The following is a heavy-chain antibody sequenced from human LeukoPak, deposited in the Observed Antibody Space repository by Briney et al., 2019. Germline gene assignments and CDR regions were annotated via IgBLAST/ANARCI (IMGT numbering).Heavy chain of an antibody. CDR2: IYSGGST. CDR1: GFTVSSNY. D-gene: IGHD3-22*01. Sequence: GGSLRLSCAASGFTVSSNYMSWVRQAPGKGLEWVPVIYSGGSTYYADSVKGRFTISRDNSKNTLYLQMNSLRAEDTAVYYCATGRTYYYDSSGYYYGMDVWGQGTTVTVSS. J-gene: IGHJ6*02. V-gene: IGHV3-66*01. CDR3: ATGRTYYYDSSGYYYGMDV.